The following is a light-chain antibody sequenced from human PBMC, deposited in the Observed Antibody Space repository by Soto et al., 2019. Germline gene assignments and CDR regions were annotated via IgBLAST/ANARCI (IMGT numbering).Light chain of an antibody. V-gene: IGLV2-14*03. J-gene: IGLJ1*01. CDR1: SSYVGAYDY. Sequence: QSALTQPASASGSPGQSITISCTGTSSYVGAYDYVSWYQQHPDKAPKLMIYEVSNRPSGVSNRFSGSKSVNTATLTISGLQADDEADYYCSSYTSSSTRVFGTGTKVTVL. CDR2: EVS. CDR3: SSYTSSSTRV.